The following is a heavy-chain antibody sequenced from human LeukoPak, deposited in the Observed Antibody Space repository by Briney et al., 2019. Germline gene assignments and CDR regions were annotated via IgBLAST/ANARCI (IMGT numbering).Heavy chain of an antibody. CDR3: ARGGALWFGELPPFDY. Sequence: ASVKVSCKASGYIFTGYYMHWVRQAPGQGLEWMGWINPNSAGTNSAHKFQGRVTLTRDTSPSTAYMELSRVTSDDTAVYYCARGGALWFGELPPFDYWGQGTLVTVSS. CDR2: INPNSAGT. D-gene: IGHD3-10*01. CDR1: GYIFTGYY. J-gene: IGHJ4*02. V-gene: IGHV1-2*07.